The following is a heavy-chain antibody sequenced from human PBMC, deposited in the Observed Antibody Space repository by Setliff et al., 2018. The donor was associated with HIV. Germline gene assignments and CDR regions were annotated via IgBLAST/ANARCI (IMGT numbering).Heavy chain of an antibody. CDR2: IKPSGGST. J-gene: IGHJ3*02. CDR1: GYTSTSYY. V-gene: IGHV1-46*01. D-gene: IGHD5-18*01. CDR3: ARGPWIQLWSSELDAFDI. Sequence: ASVKVSCKASGYTSTSYYLHWVRQAPGQGLEWMGLIKPSGGSTTYAQKFLGRVTLTRDTSTSTVYMELSSLRSEDTAVYYCARGPWIQLWSSELDAFDIWGQGTMVTVS.